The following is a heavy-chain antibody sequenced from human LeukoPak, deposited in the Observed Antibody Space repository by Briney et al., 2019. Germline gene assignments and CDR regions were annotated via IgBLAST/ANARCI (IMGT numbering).Heavy chain of an antibody. CDR1: GGTFSSYA. CDR2: ISGSGGST. V-gene: IGHV3-23*01. CDR3: AEDLPNFDY. Sequence: ASVKVSCKASGGTFSSYAISWVRQAPGKGLEWVSAISGSGGSTYYADSVKGRFTISRDNSKNTLYLQMNSLRAEDTAVYYCAEDLPNFDYWGQGTLVTVSS. J-gene: IGHJ4*02.